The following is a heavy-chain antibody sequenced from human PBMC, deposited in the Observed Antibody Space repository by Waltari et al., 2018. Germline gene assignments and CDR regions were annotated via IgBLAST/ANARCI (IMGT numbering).Heavy chain of an antibody. CDR3: ARDDWGVVVAAQGRLVGAYGMDV. Sequence: EVQLVESGGGLVQPGRSLRLSCAASGFTFDDYAMHWVRQAPGKGLEWVSGISWNSDSIGYADSVKGRFTISRDNAKNSLYLQMNSLRSDDTAVYYCARDDWGVVVAAQGRLVGAYGMDVWGQGTTVTVSS. V-gene: IGHV3-9*01. D-gene: IGHD2-15*01. CDR1: GFTFDDYA. CDR2: ISWNSDSI. J-gene: IGHJ6*02.